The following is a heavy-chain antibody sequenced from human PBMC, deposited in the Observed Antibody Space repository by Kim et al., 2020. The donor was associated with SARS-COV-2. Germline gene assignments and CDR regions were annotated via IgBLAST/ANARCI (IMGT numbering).Heavy chain of an antibody. V-gene: IGHV1-46*01. J-gene: IGHJ6*02. D-gene: IGHD2-15*01. CDR3: ATDPTIINCSGGSCYSAYYYGMDV. Sequence: ASVKVSCKASGYTFTSYYMHWVRQAPGQGLEWMGIINPSGGSTSYAQKFQGRVTMTRDTSTSTVYMELSSLRSEDTAVYYCATDPTIINCSGGSCYSAYYYGMDVWGQGTTVTVSS. CDR1: GYTFTSYY. CDR2: INPSGGST.